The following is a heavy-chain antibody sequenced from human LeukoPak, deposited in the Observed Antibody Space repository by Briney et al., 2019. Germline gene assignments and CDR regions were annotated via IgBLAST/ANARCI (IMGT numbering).Heavy chain of an antibody. CDR3: ARAGGVLAADTRYHYYYYVDV. CDR2: IYISGST. V-gene: IGHV4-61*09. J-gene: IGHJ6*03. Sequence: PSETLSLTCTVSGGSISSGSYYWSWIRQPAGKGLEWLGHIYISGSTNYNPSLKSRLTISVDTSKNQFSLGLRSVTAADTAVYYCARAGGVLAADTRYHYYYYVDVWGTGTTVTISS. D-gene: IGHD6-13*01. CDR1: GGSISSGSYY.